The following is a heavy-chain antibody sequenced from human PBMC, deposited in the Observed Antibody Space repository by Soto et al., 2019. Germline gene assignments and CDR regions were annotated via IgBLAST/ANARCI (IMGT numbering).Heavy chain of an antibody. Sequence: GGSLRLSCAASGFTFSSYAMHWVRQAPGKGLEWVAVISYDGSNKYYADSVKGRFTISRDNSKNTLYLQMNSLRAEDTAVYYCAREQEYSSSSGPRGVLDYWGQGTLVTVSS. CDR2: ISYDGSNK. D-gene: IGHD6-6*01. CDR1: GFTFSSYA. J-gene: IGHJ4*02. CDR3: AREQEYSSSSGPRGVLDY. V-gene: IGHV3-30-3*01.